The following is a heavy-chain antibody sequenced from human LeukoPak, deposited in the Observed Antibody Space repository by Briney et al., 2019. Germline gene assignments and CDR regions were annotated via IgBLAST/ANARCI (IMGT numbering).Heavy chain of an antibody. J-gene: IGHJ4*02. D-gene: IGHD3-22*01. CDR3: ARRDDSSGYHKIFDY. CDR1: GGSISSSSYY. Sequence: PSETLSLTCTVSGGSISSSSYYWGWIRQPPGKGLEWIGSIYYSGSTYYNPSLKSRVTISVDTSKNQFYLKLSSLTAADTAVYYCARRDDSSGYHKIFDYWGPGTLVTVSS. CDR2: IYYSGST. V-gene: IGHV4-39*01.